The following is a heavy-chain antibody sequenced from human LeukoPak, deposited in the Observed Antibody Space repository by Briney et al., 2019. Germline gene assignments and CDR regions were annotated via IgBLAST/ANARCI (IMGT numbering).Heavy chain of an antibody. CDR3: ATDVRYYYDSQIDY. D-gene: IGHD3-22*01. CDR1: GYTLTELS. V-gene: IGHV1-24*01. CDR2: FDPEDGET. Sequence: ASVKVSCKVSGYTLTELSMHWVRQAPGKGLEWMGGFDPEDGETIYAQKFQGRVTMTEDTSTDTAYMELSSLRSEDTAVYYCATDVRYYYDSQIDYWGQGTLVTVSS. J-gene: IGHJ4*02.